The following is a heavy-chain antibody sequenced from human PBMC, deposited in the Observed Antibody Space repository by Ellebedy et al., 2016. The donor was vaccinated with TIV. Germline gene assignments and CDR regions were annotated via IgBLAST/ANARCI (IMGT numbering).Heavy chain of an antibody. V-gene: IGHV3-74*01. CDR1: GFTLSGSY. CDR3: ARETARYFDWDH. D-gene: IGHD3-9*01. CDR2: INTDGSDT. Sequence: GGSLRLSCAASGFTLSGSYMHWVRQAPGKGLQWVARINTDGSDTSYADSMEGRFTISRDNAKNTVYLEMNSLRAEDTAIYYCARETARYFDWDHWGQGTLVTVSS. J-gene: IGHJ4*02.